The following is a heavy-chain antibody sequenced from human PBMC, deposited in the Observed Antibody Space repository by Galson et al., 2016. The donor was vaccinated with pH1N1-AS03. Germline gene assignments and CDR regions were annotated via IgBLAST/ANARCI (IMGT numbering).Heavy chain of an antibody. Sequence: LRLSCAATGFTVSSGYHMSWIRPAPGKGLEWIASIYHSGSTYHNPSLKSRVTIAVDTSKNQFSLKVSSVTAADTAVYYCARDQWIQRAFDFWGQGALVTVSS. V-gene: IGHV4-38-2*02. D-gene: IGHD5-18*01. J-gene: IGHJ4*02. CDR2: IYHSGST. CDR1: GFTVSSGYH. CDR3: ARDQWIQRAFDF.